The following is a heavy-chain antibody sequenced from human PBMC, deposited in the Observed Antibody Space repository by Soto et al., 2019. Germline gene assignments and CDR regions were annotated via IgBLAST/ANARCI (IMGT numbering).Heavy chain of an antibody. CDR2: IYYNSNRI. J-gene: IGHJ6*04. CDR3: GKDISPGGMDV. V-gene: IGHV3-9*01. CDR1: GSSLQDYA. Sequence: EVQLVESGGGLVQPGGSLRLSCVGSGSSLQDYAMHWVRQAPGKGLEWVSGIYYNSNRIDYADSVMGRFTISRDNARNSLYLQMNSLRTEDTAFYYCGKDISPGGMDVWGRGIMVTVSS.